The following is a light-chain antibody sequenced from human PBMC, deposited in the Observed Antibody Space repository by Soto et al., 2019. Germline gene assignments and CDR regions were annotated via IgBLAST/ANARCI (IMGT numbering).Light chain of an antibody. CDR1: SSNIGGNY. Sequence: QSVVTQTPSASGTPGQRVTFSCSGGSSNIGGNYVSWFQQLPGMAPKLLIYETYKRPSGVPDRFSGSKSGTSASLAISGLQSEDEADYYCAACDDNLNVVVFGGGTKLTVL. CDR2: ETY. J-gene: IGLJ3*02. V-gene: IGLV1-44*01. CDR3: AACDDNLNVVV.